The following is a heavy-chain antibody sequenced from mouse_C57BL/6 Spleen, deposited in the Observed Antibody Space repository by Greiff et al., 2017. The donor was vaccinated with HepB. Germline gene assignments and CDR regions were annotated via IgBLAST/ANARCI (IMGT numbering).Heavy chain of an antibody. Sequence: EVQLQQSGAELVRPGASVKLSCTASGFNIKDYYMHWVKQRPEQGLEWIGRIDPEDGDTEYAPKFQGKATMTADTSSNTAYLQLSSLTSEDTAVYSSTKGYSNLHFAYWGKGALVTVSA. V-gene: IGHV14-1*01. CDR2: IDPEDGDT. CDR1: GFNIKDYY. D-gene: IGHD2-5*01. CDR3: TKGYSNLHFAY. J-gene: IGHJ3*01.